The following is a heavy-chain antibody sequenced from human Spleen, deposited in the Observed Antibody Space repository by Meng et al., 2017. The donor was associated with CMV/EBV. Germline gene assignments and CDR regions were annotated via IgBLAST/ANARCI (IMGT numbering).Heavy chain of an antibody. CDR3: VRLDCTSDSCFAGGTDY. CDR2: VFPILDIT. CDR1: GGTFSSYT. V-gene: IGHV1-69*02. D-gene: IGHD2-8*02. Sequence: SVKVSCKASGGTFSSYTVTWVRQAPGQGLEWMGRVFPILDITNYAQKFQGRVTITADKSTSISYMELSSLRSEGTAVYYCVRLDCTSDSCFAGGTDYWGQGTLVTVSS. J-gene: IGHJ4*02.